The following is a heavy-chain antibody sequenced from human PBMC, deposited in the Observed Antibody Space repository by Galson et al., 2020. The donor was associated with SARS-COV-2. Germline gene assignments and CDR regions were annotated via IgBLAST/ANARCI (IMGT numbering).Heavy chain of an antibody. CDR3: ARIIADGVWFGESAFFDP. CDR1: GFSLSTSGMC. V-gene: IGHV2-70*01. J-gene: IGHJ5*02. Sequence: SGPPLVKPRQPLTLTCTFSGFSLSTSGMCVSWIRQPPGKALEWLALIDRDDDKYYSTSLKTRLTISKDTSKNQVVLTMTNMDPVDTATYYCARIIADGVWFGESAFFDPWGQGTLVTVSS. CDR2: IDRDDDK. D-gene: IGHD3-10*01.